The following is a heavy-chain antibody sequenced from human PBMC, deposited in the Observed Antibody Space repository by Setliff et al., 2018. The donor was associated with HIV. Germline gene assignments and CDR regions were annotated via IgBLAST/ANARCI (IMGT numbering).Heavy chain of an antibody. CDR2: IYHSGST. V-gene: IGHV4-38-2*01. CDR1: GYSISSGYY. Sequence: SETLSLTCVVSGYSISSGYYWGWIRQPPEKGLEWIGSIYHSGSTYYNPSLKSRVTISVDTSKNQFSLKLSSVTAADTAVYYCARQGIVYYDSPGDAFDIWGQGTMVTVSS. D-gene: IGHD3-22*01. J-gene: IGHJ3*02. CDR3: ARQGIVYYDSPGDAFDI.